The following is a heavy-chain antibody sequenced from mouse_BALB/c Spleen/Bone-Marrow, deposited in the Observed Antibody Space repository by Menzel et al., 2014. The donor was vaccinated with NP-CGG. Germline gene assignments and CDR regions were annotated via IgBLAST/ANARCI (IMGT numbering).Heavy chain of an antibody. CDR3: ASLTGTFDY. V-gene: IGHV14-3*02. CDR2: IDLANGNT. D-gene: IGHD4-1*01. Sequence: EVKLVESGAELVKPGASVKLSCTASGFNIKGTYMHWVKQRPEQGLERIGRIDLANGNTKYAPKFQGKATITADTSSNTAYLQVSSLTSEDTAVYYCASLTGTFDYWGQGTTLTVSS. CDR1: GFNIKGTY. J-gene: IGHJ2*01.